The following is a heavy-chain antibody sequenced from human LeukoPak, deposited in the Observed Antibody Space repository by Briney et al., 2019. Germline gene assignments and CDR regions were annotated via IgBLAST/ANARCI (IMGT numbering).Heavy chain of an antibody. CDR1: GFTFSIYW. Sequence: SGGSLRLSCAASGFTFSIYWMSWVRQAPGRGLEWVANIKQDGSEKYYVDSVKGRFTISRDNAKNSLYLQMNSLRAEDTAVYYCARVNEDIVAFFDYWGQGTLVTVSS. D-gene: IGHD5-12*01. CDR2: IKQDGSEK. CDR3: ARVNEDIVAFFDY. V-gene: IGHV3-7*01. J-gene: IGHJ4*02.